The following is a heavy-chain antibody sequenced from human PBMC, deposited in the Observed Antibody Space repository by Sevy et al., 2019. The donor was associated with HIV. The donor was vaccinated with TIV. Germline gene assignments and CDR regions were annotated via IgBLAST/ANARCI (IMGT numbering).Heavy chain of an antibody. CDR2: ISYTGNT. D-gene: IGHD6-6*01. CDR1: GGSISSGNYY. CDR3: AGDATEYTSSSVWFDP. V-gene: IGHV4-30-4*01. J-gene: IGHJ5*02. Sequence: SETLSLTCTVSGGSISSGNYYWHWIRQPPGKGLEWIGYISYTGNTYYNPSLKSPVTISVDTSNNQFALRLTSVTAADDTAFYFAGDATEYTSSSVWFDPWGQGTLVTVSS.